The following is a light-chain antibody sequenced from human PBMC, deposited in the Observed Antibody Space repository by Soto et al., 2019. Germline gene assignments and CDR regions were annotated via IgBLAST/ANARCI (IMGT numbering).Light chain of an antibody. CDR2: AAS. Sequence: DIQMTQSPSSLSASVGDRVTITCRASQSISSYLNWYQQKPGKAPKLLIYAASSLQSGVPSRFSGSGSGTDFTLTISSLQREDFGTYYCQQSYSTPRVTFGQGTRLEIK. J-gene: IGKJ5*01. CDR3: QQSYSTPRVT. V-gene: IGKV1-39*01. CDR1: QSISSY.